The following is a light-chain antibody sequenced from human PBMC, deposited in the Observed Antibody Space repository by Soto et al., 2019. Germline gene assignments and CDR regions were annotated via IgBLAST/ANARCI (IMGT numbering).Light chain of an antibody. CDR1: QTITTY. CDR2: GAS. CDR3: QQAHSTPLT. V-gene: IGKV1-39*01. J-gene: IGKJ1*01. Sequence: DIQMTQSPSSLSASVGDRVIITCRASQTITTYLNWYQQKPGKAPQLLIYGASTLQSGVTSRFTGSGSGTDFTRTISSLQPEDFATYHCQQAHSTPLTFGQGTKVEIK.